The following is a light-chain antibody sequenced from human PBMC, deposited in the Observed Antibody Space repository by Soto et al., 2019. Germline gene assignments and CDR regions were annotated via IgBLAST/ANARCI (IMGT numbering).Light chain of an antibody. CDR2: AAS. CDR3: QQSYTTPIT. Sequence: DIQMTQSPSSLSASVGDRVTITCRASQGIRSGLGWYQQKPGKAPKRLIDAASSLQSGVPSRFSGSGSGTEFTLTISSLQSEDFATYYCQQSYTTPITFGQGTRLEIK. V-gene: IGKV1-39*01. J-gene: IGKJ5*01. CDR1: QGIRSG.